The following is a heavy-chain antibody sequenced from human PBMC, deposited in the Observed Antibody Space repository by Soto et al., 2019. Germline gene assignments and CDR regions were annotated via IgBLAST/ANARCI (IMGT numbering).Heavy chain of an antibody. CDR1: GFTFGGYW. J-gene: IGHJ4*02. V-gene: IGHV3-7*03. Sequence: EVQLVESGGGLVQPGGSLRLSCAASGFTFGGYWMTWVRQAPGKGLEWVANINKDGSEKYYVDSVRGRFTISRDNAKNSLYLQMTSLRAEDTAVYYCLSGLNWSQGTLVTVSS. CDR2: INKDGSEK. CDR3: LSGLN.